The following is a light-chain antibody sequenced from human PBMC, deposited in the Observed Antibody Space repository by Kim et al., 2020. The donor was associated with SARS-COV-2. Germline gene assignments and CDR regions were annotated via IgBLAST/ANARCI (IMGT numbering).Light chain of an antibody. CDR1: QSISTY. CDR2: AAS. Sequence: DIQMMHSPSSLSASVGDRVTITCRASQSISTYLNWYQQKPGKAPKLLIYAASSLQSGVPSRFSGSASGTDFTLTISSLHPEDFATYYCQQSHTSPLTFGGGTKVEIK. CDR3: QQSHTSPLT. V-gene: IGKV1-39*01. J-gene: IGKJ4*01.